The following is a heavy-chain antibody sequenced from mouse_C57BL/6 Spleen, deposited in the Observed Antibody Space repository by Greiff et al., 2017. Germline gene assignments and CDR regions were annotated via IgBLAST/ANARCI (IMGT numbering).Heavy chain of an antibody. D-gene: IGHD3-1*01. J-gene: IGHJ2*01. V-gene: IGHV1-64*01. CDR1: GYTFTSYW. Sequence: QFQLQQPGAELVKPGASVKLSCKASGYTFTSYWMHWVKQRPGQGLEWIGMIHPNSGSTNYNEKFKSKATLTVDKSSSTAYMQLSSLTSEDSAVYYCARSGWDVKGFDYWGQGTTLTVSS. CDR3: ARSGWDVKGFDY. CDR2: IHPNSGST.